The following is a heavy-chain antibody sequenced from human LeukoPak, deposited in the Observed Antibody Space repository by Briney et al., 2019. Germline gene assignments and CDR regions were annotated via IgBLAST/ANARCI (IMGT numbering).Heavy chain of an antibody. CDR3: VRVGYSYGYGDWNHFDY. Sequence: GGSLRLSCAASGFTFSSYALSWVRQAPGKGLEWVSIIYSGGSTYYADSVKGRFTISRDNSKNTLYLQMNSLRAEDTAVYFCVRVGYSYGYGDWNHFDYWGQGTLVTVSS. D-gene: IGHD5-18*01. V-gene: IGHV3-66*02. J-gene: IGHJ4*02. CDR2: IIYSGGST. CDR1: GFTFSSYA.